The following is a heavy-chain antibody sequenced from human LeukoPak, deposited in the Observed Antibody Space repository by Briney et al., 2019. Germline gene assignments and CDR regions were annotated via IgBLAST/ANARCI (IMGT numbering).Heavy chain of an antibody. V-gene: IGHV4-31*03. CDR2: IYYSGST. D-gene: IGHD3-3*01. CDR1: GGSISSGGYY. CDR3: ARVSSDTIFGVVITPRFDY. Sequence: SETLSLTCTVSGGSISSGGYYWSWIRQHPGKGLEWIGYIYYSGSTYYNPSLKSRVTISVDTSKNQFSLKLSSVTAADTAVYYCARVSSDTIFGVVITPRFDYWGQGTLVTVSS. J-gene: IGHJ4*02.